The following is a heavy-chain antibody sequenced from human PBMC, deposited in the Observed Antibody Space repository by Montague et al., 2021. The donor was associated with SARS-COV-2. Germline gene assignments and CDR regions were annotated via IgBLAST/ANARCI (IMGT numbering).Heavy chain of an antibody. V-gene: IGHV4-34*01. D-gene: IGHD2-15*01. CDR1: GGSFSNYN. J-gene: IGHJ3*02. CDR3: ARGRRPVVVPGAGTAGRAFDI. CDR2: VNQSGTT. Sequence: SETLSLTCAISGGSFSNYNWSWFRHPPGRELVWFVEVNQSGTTIYNPSVKSGVTISEDTSKNQFYLRLNSVTAAATAVYYCARGRRPVVVPGAGTAGRAFDIWGQGTMVTASS.